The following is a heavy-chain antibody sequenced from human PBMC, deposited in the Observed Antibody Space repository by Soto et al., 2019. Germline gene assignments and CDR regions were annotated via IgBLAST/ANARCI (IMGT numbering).Heavy chain of an antibody. CDR1: GGSISNGDYY. CDR2: ISYSGST. Sequence: QVQLQESGPGLVKPSQTLSLTCTVSGGSISNGDYYWSWIRQPPGKGLEWIGYISYSGSTYYNPSLKSRVTLSVDTSKTQFSLKLSSVTAADTAVYDCARDRARGYSYGDWGQGTLVTVSS. D-gene: IGHD5-18*01. CDR3: ARDRARGYSYGD. V-gene: IGHV4-30-4*01. J-gene: IGHJ4*02.